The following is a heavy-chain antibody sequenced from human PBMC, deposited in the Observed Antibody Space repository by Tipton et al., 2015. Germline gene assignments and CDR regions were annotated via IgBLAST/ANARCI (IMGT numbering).Heavy chain of an antibody. V-gene: IGHV4-61*01. CDR2: TFYSGST. D-gene: IGHD6-19*01. CDR3: ARAVAGTFDY. Sequence: TLSLTCNVSGASVTSGSFQWTWIRQPPGERLEWIGYTFYSGSTNYNPSLKSRITISIDTSKNQFFLKLRSVTAADTAVYYCARAVAGTFDYWGQGTLVTVSS. J-gene: IGHJ4*02. CDR1: GASVTSGSFQ.